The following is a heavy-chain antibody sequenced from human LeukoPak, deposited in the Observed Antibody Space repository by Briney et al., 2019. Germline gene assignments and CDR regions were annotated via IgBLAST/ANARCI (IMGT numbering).Heavy chain of an antibody. CDR2: INTNTGNP. CDR1: GYTFTSYA. J-gene: IGHJ2*01. D-gene: IGHD4-17*01. Sequence: ASVKVSCKASGYTFTSYAMNWVRQAPGQGLEWMGLINTNTGNPTYAQGFTGRFVFSLDTSVSTAYLQISSLKAEDTAVYYCARDYGDSGWDWYFDLWGRGTLVTVSS. V-gene: IGHV7-4-1*02. CDR3: ARDYGDSGWDWYFDL.